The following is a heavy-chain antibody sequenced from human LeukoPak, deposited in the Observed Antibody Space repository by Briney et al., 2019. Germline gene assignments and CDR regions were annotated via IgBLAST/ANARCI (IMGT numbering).Heavy chain of an antibody. D-gene: IGHD3-10*02. CDR3: AELGITMIGGV. CDR2: INRNGDST. V-gene: IGHV3-20*04. CDR1: GFTFSSYA. J-gene: IGHJ6*04. Sequence: QSGGSLRLSCAASGFTFSSYAMSWVRQAPGKGLEWVSGINRNGDSTGYADFVKGRFTISRDNAKNSLYLQMNSLRAEDTAVYYCAELGITMIGGVWGKGTTVTISS.